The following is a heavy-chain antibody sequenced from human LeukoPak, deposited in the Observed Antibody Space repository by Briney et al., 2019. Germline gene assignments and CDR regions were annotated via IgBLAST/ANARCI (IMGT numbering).Heavy chain of an antibody. CDR1: GFTLSSYS. Sequence: QPGGSLRLSCAASGFTLSSYSMHWVRQAPGKGLEFVSAISRNGRNTYYGNSVKGRFTISRDISKNTLHLQMGSLRPEDMAVYYCARVDSGSACASWGQGILVTVSS. J-gene: IGHJ1*01. V-gene: IGHV3-64*01. D-gene: IGHD6-19*01. CDR3: ARVDSGSACAS. CDR2: ISRNGRNT.